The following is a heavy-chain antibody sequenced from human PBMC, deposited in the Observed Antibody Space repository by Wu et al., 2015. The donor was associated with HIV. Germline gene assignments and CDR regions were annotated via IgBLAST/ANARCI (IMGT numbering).Heavy chain of an antibody. CDR2: INPNSGGT. Sequence: QVQLVQSGAEVKKPGASVEVSCKASGYSFNGYYMHWVRQAPGQGLEWMGWINPNSGGTNYAQKFQGRVTMTRDTSISTAYMELSRLRSDDTAVYYCARITMVRGVEIADFDYWGQGTLVTVSS. CDR3: ARITMVRGVEIADFDY. CDR1: GYSFNGYY. V-gene: IGHV1-2*02. D-gene: IGHD3-10*01. J-gene: IGHJ4*02.